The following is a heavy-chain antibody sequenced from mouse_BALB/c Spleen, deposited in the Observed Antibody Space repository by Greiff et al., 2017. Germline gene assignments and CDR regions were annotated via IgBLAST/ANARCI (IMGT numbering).Heavy chain of an antibody. CDR2: ISYDGSN. Sequence: EVKLQESGPGLVKPSQSLSLTCSVTGYSITSGYYWNWIRQFPGNKLEWMGYISYDGSNNYNPSLKNRISITRDTSKNQFFLKLNSVTTEDTATYYCARGRGNVYAMDYWGQGTSVTVSS. D-gene: IGHD2-1*01. CDR3: ARGRGNVYAMDY. J-gene: IGHJ4*01. V-gene: IGHV3-6*02. CDR1: GYSITSGYY.